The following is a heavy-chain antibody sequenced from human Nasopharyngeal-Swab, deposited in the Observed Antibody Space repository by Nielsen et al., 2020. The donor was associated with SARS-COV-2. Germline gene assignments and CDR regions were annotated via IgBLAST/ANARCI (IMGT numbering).Heavy chain of an antibody. CDR2: IYPGDSDT. CDR3: ARSGLVGATFFDY. J-gene: IGHJ4*02. V-gene: IGHV5-51*07. Sequence: GESLKISCKGSGYSLTSYWIGWVHQMPGKGLEWMGIIYPGDSDTRYSPSFQGQVTISADKSISTAYLQWSSLKASDTAMYYCARSGLVGATFFDYWGQGTLVTVSS. D-gene: IGHD1-26*01. CDR1: GYSLTSYW.